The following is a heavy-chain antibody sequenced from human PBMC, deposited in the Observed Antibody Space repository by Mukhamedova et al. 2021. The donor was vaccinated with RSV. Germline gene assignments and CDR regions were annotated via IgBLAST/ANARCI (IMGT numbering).Heavy chain of an antibody. Sequence: NYDMAWVRQAPGKGLEWVAGISNSGDRIYDTDSVKGRFTFSRDNSMNTLYLQMNSLRAEDTAIYYCAKDAPRTSGWYYFDHWGQG. CDR3: AKDAPRTSGWYYFDH. D-gene: IGHD6-19*01. J-gene: IGHJ4*02. V-gene: IGHV3-23*01. CDR2: ISNSGDRI. CDR1: NYD.